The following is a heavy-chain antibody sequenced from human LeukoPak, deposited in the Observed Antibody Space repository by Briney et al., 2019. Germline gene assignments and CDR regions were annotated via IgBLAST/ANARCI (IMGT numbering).Heavy chain of an antibody. D-gene: IGHD6-19*01. V-gene: IGHV4-59*01. CDR2: IYYSGST. Sequence: SETLSLTCTVSGGSISSYYWSWIRQPPGKGLEWIGYIYYSGSTNYNPSLKSRITISVDTSKNQFSLKLSSVTAADTAVYYCVGGLAVAGRYFDLWGRGTLVTVSS. CDR3: VGGLAVAGRYFDL. J-gene: IGHJ2*01. CDR1: GGSISSYY.